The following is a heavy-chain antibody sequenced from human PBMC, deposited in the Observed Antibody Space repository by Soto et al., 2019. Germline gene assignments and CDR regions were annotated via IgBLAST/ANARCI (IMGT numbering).Heavy chain of an antibody. D-gene: IGHD3-10*01. CDR1: GFTFGDYA. Sequence: GGSLRLSCAASGFTFGDYAMHWVRQVPGKGLEWVSGFKWNSGDVGYADSVKGRFTVSRDNAKNSLYLQMNSLRPEDTAVYYCAKDRSSGSPYYGMDFWGQGTMVTVS. J-gene: IGHJ6*02. CDR3: AKDRSSGSPYYGMDF. CDR2: FKWNSGDV. V-gene: IGHV3-9*01.